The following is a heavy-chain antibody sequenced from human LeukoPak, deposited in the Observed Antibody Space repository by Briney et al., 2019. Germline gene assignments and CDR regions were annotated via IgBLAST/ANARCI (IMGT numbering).Heavy chain of an antibody. CDR3: ARVGNVDAFDI. CDR2: ISSSSSYI. J-gene: IGHJ3*02. D-gene: IGHD1-1*01. Sequence: GGSLRLSCAASGFTFSSYSMNWVRQAPGTGLDWVSSISSSSSYIYYADSVKGRFTISRDNAKNSLYLQMNSLRAEDTAVYYCARVGNVDAFDIWGQGTMVTVSS. V-gene: IGHV3-21*01. CDR1: GFTFSSYS.